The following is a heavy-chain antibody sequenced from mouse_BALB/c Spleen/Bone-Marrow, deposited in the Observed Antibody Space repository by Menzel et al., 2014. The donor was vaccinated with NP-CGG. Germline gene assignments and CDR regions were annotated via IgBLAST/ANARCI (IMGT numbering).Heavy chain of an antibody. J-gene: IGHJ4*01. Sequence: EVKFVESGGGLVQPKGSLKISCAASGFTFNTYAMNWVRQAPGKGLEWVARIRSKSNNYATYYVDSVKDRFTVSRDDSQSMLYLQMNNLRTEDTAMYYCVTYYDYDLYAMDYWGQGTSVTVSS. CDR3: VTYYDYDLYAMDY. CDR1: GFTFNTYA. CDR2: IRSKSNNYAT. D-gene: IGHD2-4*01. V-gene: IGHV10-1*02.